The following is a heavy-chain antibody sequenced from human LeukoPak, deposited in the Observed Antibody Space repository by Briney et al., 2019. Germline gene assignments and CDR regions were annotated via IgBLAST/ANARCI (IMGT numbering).Heavy chain of an antibody. CDR1: GGSFSGYY. D-gene: IGHD6-13*01. V-gene: IGHV4-34*01. Sequence: SETLSLTCVVYGGSFSGYYWSWIRQPPGKGLEWIGEINHSGSTNYNPSLKSRVTISVDTSKNQFSLKLSSVTAADTAVYYCARRSPPSIAAAGTRSRRYYYMDVWGKGTTVTVSS. CDR3: ARRSPPSIAAAGTRSRRYYYMDV. J-gene: IGHJ6*03. CDR2: INHSGST.